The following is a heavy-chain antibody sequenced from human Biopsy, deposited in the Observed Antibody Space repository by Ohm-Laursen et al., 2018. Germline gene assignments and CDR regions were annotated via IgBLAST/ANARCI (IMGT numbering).Heavy chain of an antibody. D-gene: IGHD3-10*01. CDR1: GFNFSAYG. CDR3: VTDRLDDITKVRGIMTD. J-gene: IGHJ4*02. CDR2: TWDDGSHQ. Sequence: SLRLSCSASGFNFSAYGMHWVRQAQDKGLEWVALTWDDGSHQYYADSVKDRFTISRDNSKNSLYLHINTLRVEDTAVYYCVTDRLDDITKVRGIMTDWGQGTLVIVSS. V-gene: IGHV3-33*01.